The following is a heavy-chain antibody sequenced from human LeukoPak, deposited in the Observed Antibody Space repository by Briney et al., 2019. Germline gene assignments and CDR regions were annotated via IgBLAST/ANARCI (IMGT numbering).Heavy chain of an antibody. D-gene: IGHD6-13*01. J-gene: IGHJ4*02. CDR1: GFTFSSYW. V-gene: IGHV3-74*01. CDR3: ARDRYSSSWYGFVWYSGWALDY. CDR2: INSDGSST. Sequence: PGGSLRLSCAASGFTFSSYWMHWVRQAPGKGLVWVSRINSDGSSTSYADSVKGRFTISRDNAKNTLYLQMNSLRAEDTAVYYCARDRYSSSWYGFVWYSGWALDYWGQGTLVTVSS.